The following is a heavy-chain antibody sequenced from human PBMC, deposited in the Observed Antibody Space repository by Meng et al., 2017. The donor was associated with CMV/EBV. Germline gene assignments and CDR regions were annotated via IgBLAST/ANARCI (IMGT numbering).Heavy chain of an antibody. J-gene: IGHJ5*02. V-gene: IGHV3-23*01. CDR2: ISGSGGST. CDR3: AKDSSAFITIFGVVITEAWFDP. CDR1: GFTFSSYA. Sequence: GGPLRLSCAASGFTFSSYAMSWVRQAPGKGLEWVSAISGSGGSTYYADSVKGRFTISRDNSKNTLYLQMNSLRAEDTAVYYCAKDSSAFITIFGVVITEAWFDPWGQGTLVTVSS. D-gene: IGHD3-3*01.